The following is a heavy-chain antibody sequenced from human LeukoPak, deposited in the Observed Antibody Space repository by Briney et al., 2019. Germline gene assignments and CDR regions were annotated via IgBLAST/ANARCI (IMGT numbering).Heavy chain of an antibody. CDR2: IYPGDSDT. V-gene: IGHV5-51*01. CDR1: GYSFTTYW. Sequence: GESLQISCKGSGYSFTTYWIGWVRQMPGKGLEWMGIIYPGDSDTRYSPSFQGQVTISADKSISTAYLQWSSLKASDTATYYCYVSSSIIDWFDPWGQGTLVTVSS. CDR3: YVSSSIIDWFDP. D-gene: IGHD6-6*01. J-gene: IGHJ5*02.